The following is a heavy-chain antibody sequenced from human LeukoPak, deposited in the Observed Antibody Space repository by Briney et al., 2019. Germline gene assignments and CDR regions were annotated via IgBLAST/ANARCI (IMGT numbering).Heavy chain of an antibody. Sequence: GASVKVSCKASGGTFSSYAISWVRQAPGQGLEWMGGIIPIFGTANYAQKFQGRVTITADESTSTAYMELSSLRSEDTAVYYCAGEGSYYYGSGSYYKGYFQHWGQGTLVTVSS. V-gene: IGHV1-69*13. D-gene: IGHD3-10*01. CDR1: GGTFSSYA. CDR2: IIPIFGTA. J-gene: IGHJ1*01. CDR3: AGEGSYYYGSGSYYKGYFQH.